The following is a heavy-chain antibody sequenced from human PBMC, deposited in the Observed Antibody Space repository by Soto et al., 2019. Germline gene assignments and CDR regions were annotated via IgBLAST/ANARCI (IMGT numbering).Heavy chain of an antibody. D-gene: IGHD5-18*01. CDR1: GGTFSSYA. V-gene: IGHV1-69*13. CDR3: ASGGIDGYSYGNDAFDI. J-gene: IGHJ3*02. CDR2: IIPIFGAA. Sequence: GASVKVSCKAPGGTFSSYAISWVRQAPGQGLEWMGGIIPIFGAANYAQKFQGRVTITADESTSTAYMELSSLRSEDTAVYYCASGGIDGYSYGNDAFDIWGQGTMVTVSS.